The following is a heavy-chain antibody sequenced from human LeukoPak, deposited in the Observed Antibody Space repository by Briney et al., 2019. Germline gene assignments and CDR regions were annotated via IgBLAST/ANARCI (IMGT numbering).Heavy chain of an antibody. CDR3: ARLRGSGSYFADS. Sequence: PGGSLRLSCAASAFTFSTYTMNWVRQAPGKGLEWVSSISSGSTYIYYAGSVKGRFTISRDNARNSLYLQMNSLRAEDTAVYYCARLRGSGSYFADSWGQGTLVTVSS. D-gene: IGHD1-26*01. J-gene: IGHJ4*02. CDR2: ISSGSTYI. CDR1: AFTFSTYT. V-gene: IGHV3-21*01.